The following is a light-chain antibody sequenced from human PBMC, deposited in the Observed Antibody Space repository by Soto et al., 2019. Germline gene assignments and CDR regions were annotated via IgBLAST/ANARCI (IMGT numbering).Light chain of an antibody. CDR1: SSNIGAGHV. V-gene: IGLV1-40*01. CDR3: QSYDNTLSASV. J-gene: IGLJ2*01. CDR2: GSS. Sequence: QSVLTQPPSVSGAPGQRVIISCTGSSSNIGAGHVVHWYQQFPGRAPNLLIYGSSNRPSGVPDRFSGSKSGTSASLAITGLQAEDEADYYCQSYDNTLSASVFGGGTKVTVL.